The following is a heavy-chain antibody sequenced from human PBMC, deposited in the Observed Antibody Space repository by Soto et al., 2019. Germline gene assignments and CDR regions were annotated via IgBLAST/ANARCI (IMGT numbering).Heavy chain of an antibody. V-gene: IGHV2-5*02. CDR2: IYWDDDK. CDR1: LSTSGVC. J-gene: IGHJ4*02. CDR3: AHGRSSSCYFDY. Sequence: SGPTLVNPTQTLMLTCSLSTSGVCVGWIRQPPGKALEWLALIYWDDDKRYSPSLKTRLTITKDTSKNQVVLTMTDMDPVDTATYYCAHGRSSSCYFDYWGQGTLVTVSS. D-gene: IGHD6-13*01.